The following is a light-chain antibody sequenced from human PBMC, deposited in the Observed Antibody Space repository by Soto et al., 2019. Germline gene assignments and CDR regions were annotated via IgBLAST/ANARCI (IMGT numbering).Light chain of an antibody. J-gene: IGLJ2*01. V-gene: IGLV2-8*01. CDR1: SSDVGGYNY. Sequence: QSVLTQPPSASGSPGQSVTISCTGTSSDVGGYNYVSWYQQHPGKAPKLMIYEVSKRPSGVPDRFSGSKSANTVSLTVSGLQAEDEADYYCSSYAGSNNVVFGGGTKLTVL. CDR2: EVS. CDR3: SSYAGSNNVV.